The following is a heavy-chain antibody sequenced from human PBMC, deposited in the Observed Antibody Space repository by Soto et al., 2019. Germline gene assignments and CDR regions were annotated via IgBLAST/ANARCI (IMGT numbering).Heavy chain of an antibody. V-gene: IGHV1-3*01. D-gene: IGHD3-3*01. CDR2: INADNGNT. CDR1: GYTFTSYA. J-gene: IGHJ3*02. Sequence: ASVKVSCKASGYTFTSYAMRWVRQAPGQRLEWMGWINADNGNTKYSQKLQGRVTITRDTSTSTAYMELRSLRSDDTAVYYCARVSAITIFGVVIISAFDIWGQGTMVTVSS. CDR3: ARVSAITIFGVVIISAFDI.